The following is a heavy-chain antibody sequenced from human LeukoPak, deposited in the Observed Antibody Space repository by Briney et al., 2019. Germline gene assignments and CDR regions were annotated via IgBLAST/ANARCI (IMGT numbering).Heavy chain of an antibody. V-gene: IGHV3-48*04. CDR3: ARLWLRNGSGSYYNENDY. D-gene: IGHD3-10*01. CDR1: GFTFSSYG. Sequence: PGGSLRLSCAASGFTFSSYGMSWVRQAPGKGLEWVSYISSSGSTIYYTDSVKGRFTISRDNAKDSLYLQMNSLRAEDTAVYYCARLWLRNGSGSYYNENDYWGQGTLVTVSS. J-gene: IGHJ4*02. CDR2: ISSSGSTI.